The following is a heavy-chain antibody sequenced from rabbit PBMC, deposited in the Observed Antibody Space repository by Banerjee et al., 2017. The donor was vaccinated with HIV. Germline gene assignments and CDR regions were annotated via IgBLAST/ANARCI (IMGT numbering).Heavy chain of an antibody. CDR3: ARDYTAKRWYLDW. Sequence: QSLEESGGGLVKPGGTLTLTCKASGIDFSNNCVMCWVRQAPGKGLEWIGCIYISTGSIWYASWAIGRFTISKASSTTVTLQMTSLTAADTATYFCARDYTAKRWYLDWWGPGTLVTVS. D-gene: IGHD7-1*01. J-gene: IGHJ4*01. CDR2: IYISTGSI. CDR1: GIDFSNNCV. V-gene: IGHV1S40*01.